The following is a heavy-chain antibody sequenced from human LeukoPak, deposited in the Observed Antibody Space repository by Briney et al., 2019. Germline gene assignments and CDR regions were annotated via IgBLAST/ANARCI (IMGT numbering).Heavy chain of an antibody. D-gene: IGHD3-22*01. Sequence: ASVKVSCKASGYTFTSYAMNWVRQAPGQGLEWMGWINPNSGGTNYAQKFQGWVTMTRDTSISTAYMELSRLGSDDTAVYYCAGGPLGYDSSGYSYWGQGTLVTVSS. J-gene: IGHJ4*02. CDR3: AGGPLGYDSSGYSY. CDR2: INPNSGGT. V-gene: IGHV1-2*04. CDR1: GYTFTSYA.